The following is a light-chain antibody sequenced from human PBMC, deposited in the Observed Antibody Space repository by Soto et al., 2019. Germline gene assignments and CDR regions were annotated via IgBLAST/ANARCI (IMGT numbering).Light chain of an antibody. CDR2: YVS. J-gene: IGLJ1*01. V-gene: IGLV2-14*03. CDR1: SSDVGGYNY. Sequence: QSVLTQPASVSGSPGQSITISCTGTSSDVGGYNYVSWYQHHPGKAPKLLIYYVSNGPSGVSNRFFGSKSGNTASLTISGLKPEDEADYYCSSYTSSSTRVFGTGPKVTVL. CDR3: SSYTSSSTRV.